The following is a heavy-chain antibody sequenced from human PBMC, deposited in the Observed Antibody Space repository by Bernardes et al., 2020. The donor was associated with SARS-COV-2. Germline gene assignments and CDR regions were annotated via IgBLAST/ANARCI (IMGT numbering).Heavy chain of an antibody. CDR2: IWYDGSNK. Sequence: SLRLTCAASGFTFSSYGMHLVRQAPGKGLEWVAVIWYDGSNKYYADSVKGRFTISRDNSKNTLYLQMNSLRAEDTAVYYCARDRVDSSSWLNLDYWGQGTLVTVSS. J-gene: IGHJ4*02. CDR3: ARDRVDSSSWLNLDY. V-gene: IGHV3-33*01. CDR1: GFTFSSYG. D-gene: IGHD6-13*01.